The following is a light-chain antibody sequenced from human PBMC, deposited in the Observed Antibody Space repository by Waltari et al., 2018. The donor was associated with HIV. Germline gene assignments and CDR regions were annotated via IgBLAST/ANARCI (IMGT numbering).Light chain of an antibody. J-gene: IGLJ3*02. CDR1: QMGHKF. CDR2: HDT. V-gene: IGLV3-1*01. Sequence: SFDLTQPPSVSVSPGQTASIPCSGNQMGHKFTCWYQQRPGQSPVLVIYHDTKRPSGIPERFSASNSAGTATLTITETQALDEADYYCQAWDSTTVAFGGGTKLTVL. CDR3: QAWDSTTVA.